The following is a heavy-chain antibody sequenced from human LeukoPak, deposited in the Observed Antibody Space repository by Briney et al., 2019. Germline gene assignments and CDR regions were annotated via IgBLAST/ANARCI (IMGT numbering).Heavy chain of an antibody. CDR1: GFTVSSNY. J-gene: IGHJ6*04. CDR2: IYSGGST. Sequence: PGGSLRLSCAASGFTVSSNYMSWVRQAPGKGLEWVSVIYSGGSTYYADSVKGRFTISRDNSKNTLYLQMNSLRAEDTAVYYCAARYCSSTSCYKYYYGMDVWGKGTTVTVSS. D-gene: IGHD2-2*02. CDR3: AARYCSSTSCYKYYYGMDV. V-gene: IGHV3-53*01.